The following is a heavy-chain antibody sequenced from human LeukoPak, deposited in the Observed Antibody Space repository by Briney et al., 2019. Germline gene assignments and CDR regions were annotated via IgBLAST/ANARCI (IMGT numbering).Heavy chain of an antibody. D-gene: IGHD6-19*01. Sequence: SENLSLTCTVSGGSISSYYWSWIRQPPGKGLEWIGYIYYSGSTNYNPSLKRRVTIPVDTSKTKFSLQLSSVTAADTAVYYCASVVAVAGTSYFDYWGRGTLVTVSS. CDR2: IYYSGST. CDR3: ASVVAVAGTSYFDY. V-gene: IGHV4-59*01. CDR1: GGSISSYY. J-gene: IGHJ4*02.